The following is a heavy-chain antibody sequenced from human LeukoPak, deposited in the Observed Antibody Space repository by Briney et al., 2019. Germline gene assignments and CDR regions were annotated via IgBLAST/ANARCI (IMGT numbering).Heavy chain of an antibody. CDR1: GYTFSSYD. CDR3: ARGPVRTHGMDV. J-gene: IGHJ6*02. CDR2: KNPNSGRT. V-gene: IGHV1-8*01. Sequence: GASVKVSCKASGYTFSSYDINWVRQATGQGLEWMGWKNPNSGRTGFAQKFQGRLTMTTDNSISTAYMELSSLTSEDTAVYYCARGPVRTHGMDVWGQGTTVTVSS.